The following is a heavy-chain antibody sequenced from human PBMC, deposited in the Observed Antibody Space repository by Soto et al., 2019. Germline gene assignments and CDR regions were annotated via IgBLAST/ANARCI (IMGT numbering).Heavy chain of an antibody. CDR3: ARDDYGIYPY. V-gene: IGHV1-2*02. CDR2: IDPRNGGT. J-gene: IGHJ4*02. CDR1: GYTITAYY. D-gene: IGHD1-26*01. Sequence: ASVKVSCKASGYTITAYYIHWVRQAPGQGLEWMGWIDPRNGGTVYAQKFQGRVTMTRDTSISTVYMDLSGLGSDDTALYFCARDDYGIYPYWGQGSLVTVSS.